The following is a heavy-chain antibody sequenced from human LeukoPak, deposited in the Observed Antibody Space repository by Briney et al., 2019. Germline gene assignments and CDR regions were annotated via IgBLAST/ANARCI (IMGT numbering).Heavy chain of an antibody. V-gene: IGHV1-8*01. CDR3: ARESSWYYYDSSQPYYYGMDV. CDR1: GYTFTNYD. Sequence: ASVKVSCEASGYTFTNYDINWVRQATGQGLEWMGWMRPGTADTGHAQKFQGRIAMTRDTSTSTAYMELSSLTSEDTAVYYCARESSWYYYDSSQPYYYGMDVWGQGTTVTVSS. J-gene: IGHJ6*02. CDR2: MRPGTADT. D-gene: IGHD3-22*01.